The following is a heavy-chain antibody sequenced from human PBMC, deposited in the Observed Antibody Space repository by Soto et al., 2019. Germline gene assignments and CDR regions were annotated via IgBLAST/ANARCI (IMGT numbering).Heavy chain of an antibody. J-gene: IGHJ6*02. V-gene: IGHV1-69*13. CDR2: IIPIFGTA. CDR1: GGTFSSYA. D-gene: IGHD1-1*01. CDR3: AREGWNDGDYYYGMDV. Sequence: ASVKVSCKASGGTFSSYAISWVRQAPGQGLEWMGGIIPIFGTANYAQKFQGRVTITADESTSTAYMELSSLRSEDTAVYYCAREGWNDGDYYYGMDVWGQGTKVTVSS.